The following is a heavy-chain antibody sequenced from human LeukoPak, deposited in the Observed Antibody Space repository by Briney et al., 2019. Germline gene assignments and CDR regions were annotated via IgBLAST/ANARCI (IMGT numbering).Heavy chain of an antibody. CDR3: ARGLVLRFLEWSPMDV. CDR1: GFTFSSYW. D-gene: IGHD3-3*01. Sequence: PGGSLRLSCAASGFTFSSYWMHWVRQAPGKGLVWVSRINTDGSSTSYADSVKGRFTISRDNAKNTLYLQMNSLRAEDTAVYYCARGLVLRFLEWSPMDVWGKGTTVTVSS. J-gene: IGHJ6*04. V-gene: IGHV3-74*01. CDR2: INTDGSST.